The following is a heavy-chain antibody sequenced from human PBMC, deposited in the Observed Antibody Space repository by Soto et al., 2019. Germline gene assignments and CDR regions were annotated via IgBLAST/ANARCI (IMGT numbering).Heavy chain of an antibody. D-gene: IGHD5-12*01. CDR2: IYYSGST. CDR1: GGSISSYY. J-gene: IGHJ5*02. CDR3: ARSPNVIVATMDGAYNWFDP. V-gene: IGHV4-59*01. Sequence: LSLTCTVSGGSISSYYWSWIRQPPGKGLEWIGYIYYSGSTNYNPSLKSRVTISVDTSKNQFSLKLSSVTAADTAVYYCARSPNVIVATMDGAYNWFDPWGQGTLVTVSS.